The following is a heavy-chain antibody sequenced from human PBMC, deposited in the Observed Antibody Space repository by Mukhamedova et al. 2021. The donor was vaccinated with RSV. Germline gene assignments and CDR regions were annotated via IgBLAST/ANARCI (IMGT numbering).Heavy chain of an antibody. Sequence: GLAWIGEIYHSGSTNYNPSLTSRVTISVDKSKNQFSLKLRSVTAADTAVYYCARGYGSGRYYTLCYSGRGTLVNVS. J-gene: IGHJ4*02. V-gene: IGHV4-4*02. D-gene: IGHD3-10*01. CDR2: IYHSGST. CDR3: ARGYGSGRYYTLCY.